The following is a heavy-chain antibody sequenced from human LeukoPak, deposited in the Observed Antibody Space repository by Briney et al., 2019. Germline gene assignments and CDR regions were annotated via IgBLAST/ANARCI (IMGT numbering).Heavy chain of an antibody. V-gene: IGHV1-8*03. CDR3: ARDPISTSPTEFDY. Sequence: ASVKVSCKASGYTFTSYDINWVRQATGQGLEWMGWMNPNSGNTGYAQKFQGRVTITRNTSISTAYMELSSLRSEDTAVYYCARDPISTSPTEFDYWGQGTLVTVSS. CDR2: MNPNSGNT. J-gene: IGHJ4*02. D-gene: IGHD3-9*01. CDR1: GYTFTSYD.